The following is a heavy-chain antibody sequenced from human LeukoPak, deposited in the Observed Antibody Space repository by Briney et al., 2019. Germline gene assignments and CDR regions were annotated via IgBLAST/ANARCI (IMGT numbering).Heavy chain of an antibody. J-gene: IGHJ6*03. D-gene: IGHD3-3*01. CDR1: GFTFSSYA. CDR3: ARAGWGFSEWLPDYYYMDV. V-gene: IGHV3-30*01. CDR2: ISYDGSNK. Sequence: PGRSLRLSCAASGFTFSSYAMHWVRQAPGKGLEWVAVISYDGSNKYYADSVKGRFTISRDNSKNTLYLQMNSLRAEDTAVYYCARAGWGFSEWLPDYYYMDVWGKGTTVTVSS.